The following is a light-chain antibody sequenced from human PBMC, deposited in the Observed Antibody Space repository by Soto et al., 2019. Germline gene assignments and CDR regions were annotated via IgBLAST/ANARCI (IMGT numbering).Light chain of an antibody. V-gene: IGKV1-5*01. CDR2: DAS. CDR3: QHYNSYSGA. CDR1: QSINNW. J-gene: IGKJ4*01. Sequence: DIQMTQSPSTLSASVGDRVSITCRASQSINNWLAWYQQKPGKAPKLLIFDASTLEGGVPSRFSGSGSGSEFTLTISSLQPDEFATYYCQHYNSYSGAFGGGTKVELK.